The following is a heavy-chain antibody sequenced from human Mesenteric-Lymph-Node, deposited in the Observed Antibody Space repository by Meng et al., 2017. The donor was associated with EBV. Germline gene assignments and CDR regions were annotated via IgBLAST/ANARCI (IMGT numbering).Heavy chain of an antibody. CDR2: IIPILGTT. V-gene: IGHV1-69*01. CDR3: ANHSTRWYVLDS. CDR1: GDTFSNYG. J-gene: IGHJ5*01. D-gene: IGHD2-2*01. Sequence: GQLDQSGAEVKKPGSSVKVSCKPSGDTFSNYGISWVRQAPGQGLEWMGGIIPILGTTNYAQKFRDRVTVTADESTTTAYMELTSLRFDDTAVYYCANHSTRWYVLDSWGQGTLVTVSS.